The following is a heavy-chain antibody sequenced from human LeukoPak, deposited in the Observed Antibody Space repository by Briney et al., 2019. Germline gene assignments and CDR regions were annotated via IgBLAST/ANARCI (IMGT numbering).Heavy chain of an antibody. CDR2: IGGSGGST. CDR1: GFTVSSYA. V-gene: IGHV3-23*01. D-gene: IGHD6-6*01. CDR3: AKVYSGSSRGFVF. Sequence: GGSLTLSCAASGFTVSSYAMSWVRQAPGKGLEWVSSIGGSGGSTYYADSVKGRLTISRDNSKNTLYLQMNSLRAEDTPVYYCAKVYSGSSRGFVFWGQGTLVTVSS. J-gene: IGHJ4*02.